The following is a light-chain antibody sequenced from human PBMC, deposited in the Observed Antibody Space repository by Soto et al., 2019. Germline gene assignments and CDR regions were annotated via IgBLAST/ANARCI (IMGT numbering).Light chain of an antibody. V-gene: IGLV4-69*01. CDR3: QTWGTGIWV. CDR2: LNSDGSH. Sequence: QPVLTQSPSASASLGASVKLTCTLSSGHSSYAIAWHQQQPEKGPRYLMKLNSDGSHNKGDGIPDRFSGSSSGAERHLTISSLQSEDEADYYCQTWGTGIWVFGGGTKVTVL. J-gene: IGLJ3*02. CDR1: SGHSSYA.